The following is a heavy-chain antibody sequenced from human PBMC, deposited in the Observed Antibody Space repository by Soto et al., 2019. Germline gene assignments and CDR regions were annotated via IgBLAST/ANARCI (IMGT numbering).Heavy chain of an antibody. V-gene: IGHV4-4*02. D-gene: IGHD1-7*01. Sequence: QVQLQESGPGLVKPSGTLSLTCAVSGGSFTSNNWWTWVRQPPGQGLEWIGEIYRTGSTNYNPSLKSRFTITPHRSENQFSLTVTSLTAADTAVDYGASPDPGTSVAYWGQGTLFTVSS. J-gene: IGHJ4*02. CDR1: GGSFTSNNW. CDR2: IYRTGST. CDR3: ASPDPGTSVAY.